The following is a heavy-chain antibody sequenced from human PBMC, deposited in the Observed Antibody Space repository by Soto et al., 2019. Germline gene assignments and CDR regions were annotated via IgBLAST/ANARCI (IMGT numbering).Heavy chain of an antibody. J-gene: IGHJ6*02. CDR1: GYTFTGYY. D-gene: IGHD6-19*01. CDR2: INPNSGGT. V-gene: IGHV1-2*04. Sequence: GASVKVSCKASGYTFTGYYMHWVRQAPGQGLEWMGWINPNSGGTNYAQKFQGWVTMTRDTSISTAYMELSRLRSDDTAVYYCARVGIAVAGYYGMDVWGQGTTVTSP. CDR3: ARVGIAVAGYYGMDV.